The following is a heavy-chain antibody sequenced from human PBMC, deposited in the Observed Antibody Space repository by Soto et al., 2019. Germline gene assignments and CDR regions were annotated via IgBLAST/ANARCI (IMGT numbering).Heavy chain of an antibody. V-gene: IGHV4-34*01. CDR2: ISHGGRA. J-gene: IGHJ4*02. CDR1: DGSFSGYY. CDR3: ASGDSGSYFDY. D-gene: IGHD1-26*01. Sequence: PSETLSLTCAVYDGSFSGYYWTWIRQAPGKGLDWLGGISHGGRAECYGALKRRVTILEDKAKNQSSLKVNSVNAADTAVYYCASGDSGSYFDYWGPGTLVTVSS.